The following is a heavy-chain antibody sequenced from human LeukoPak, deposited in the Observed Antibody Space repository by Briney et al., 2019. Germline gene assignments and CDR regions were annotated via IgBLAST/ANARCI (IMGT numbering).Heavy chain of an antibody. CDR2: INPNSGGT. J-gene: IGHJ4*02. CDR3: ARNSLRGEVVTAIYYFDY. Sequence: ASVKVSCKASGYTFTGYYMHWVRQAPGQGLKWMGWINPNSGGTNYAQKFQGRVTMTRDTSISTAYMELSRLRSDDTAVYYCARNSLRGEVVTAIYYFDYWGQGTLVTVSS. D-gene: IGHD2-21*02. CDR1: GYTFTGYY. V-gene: IGHV1-2*02.